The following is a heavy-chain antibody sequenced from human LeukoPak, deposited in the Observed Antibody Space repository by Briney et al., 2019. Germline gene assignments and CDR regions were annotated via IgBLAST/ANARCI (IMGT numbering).Heavy chain of an antibody. Sequence: GGSLRLSCAASGFTFSSYAMSWVRQAPGKGLDWVSGISGSGGSTYYADSVKGRFTISRDNSKNTLYLQMNSLRAEDTAVYYCAKVVTDYDIWSGLDPWRQGTLVTVSS. CDR2: ISGSGGST. V-gene: IGHV3-23*01. CDR1: GFTFSSYA. J-gene: IGHJ5*02. CDR3: AKVVTDYDIWSGLDP. D-gene: IGHD3-3*01.